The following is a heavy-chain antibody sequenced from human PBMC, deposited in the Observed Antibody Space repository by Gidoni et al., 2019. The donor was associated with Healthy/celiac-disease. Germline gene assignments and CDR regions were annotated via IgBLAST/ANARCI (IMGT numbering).Heavy chain of an antibody. D-gene: IGHD3-3*01. J-gene: IGHJ4*02. CDR3: ARGQYYDFWSGYQPFDY. Sequence: EVQLVESGGGLIQPGGSLSLSCAASGFTVSSHYMSWVRQAPGKGLEWVSVIYSGGSTYYADSVKGRFTISRDNSKNTLYLQMNSLRAEDTAVYYCARGQYYDFWSGYQPFDYWGQGTLVTVSS. CDR1: GFTVSSHY. CDR2: IYSGGST. V-gene: IGHV3-53*01.